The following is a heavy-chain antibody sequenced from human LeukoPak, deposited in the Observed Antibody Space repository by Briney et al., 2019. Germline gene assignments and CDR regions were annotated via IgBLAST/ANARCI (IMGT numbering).Heavy chain of an antibody. V-gene: IGHV4-59*01. CDR3: ARVGGTNYYYYGMDV. CDR2: IYYSGST. J-gene: IGHJ6*02. Sequence: SETLSPTCTVSGGSISSYYWSWIRQPPGKGLEWIGYIYYSGSTNYNPSLKSRVTISLDTSKNHFSLSLSSVTAADTAVYYCARVGGTNYYYYGMDVWGQGTTVTVSS. D-gene: IGHD1-1*01. CDR1: GGSISSYY.